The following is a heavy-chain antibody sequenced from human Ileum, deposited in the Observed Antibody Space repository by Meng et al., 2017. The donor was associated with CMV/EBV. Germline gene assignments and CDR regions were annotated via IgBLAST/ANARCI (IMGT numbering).Heavy chain of an antibody. D-gene: IGHD1-26*01. CDR1: RFSSMSSGVA. CDR2: IYRDDDK. Sequence: ITLKEYGSTLFQPTTSLTLTCTLSRFSSMSSGVAVGWIRQPPGKALEWLALIYRDDDKRYSPSMNSRLTITKDTSKNEVVLTMTNMDPVDAGTYYCAHFVGGHYPSSPDYWGQGTLVTVSS. CDR3: AHFVGGHYPSSPDY. V-gene: IGHV2-5*02. J-gene: IGHJ4*02.